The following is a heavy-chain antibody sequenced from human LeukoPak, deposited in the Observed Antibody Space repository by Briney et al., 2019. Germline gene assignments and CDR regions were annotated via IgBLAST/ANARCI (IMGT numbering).Heavy chain of an antibody. Sequence: TGGTLRLSCAASGFAFSSYEMNWVRQAPGKGLEWVSSISSSSSYIYYADSVKGRFTISRDNAKNSLYLQMNSLRAEDTAVYYCARDNPSALNYDFWSGTRSYYYYMDVWGKGTTVTVSS. D-gene: IGHD3-3*01. CDR2: ISSSSSYI. CDR1: GFAFSSYE. CDR3: ARDNPSALNYDFWSGTRSYYYYMDV. J-gene: IGHJ6*03. V-gene: IGHV3-21*01.